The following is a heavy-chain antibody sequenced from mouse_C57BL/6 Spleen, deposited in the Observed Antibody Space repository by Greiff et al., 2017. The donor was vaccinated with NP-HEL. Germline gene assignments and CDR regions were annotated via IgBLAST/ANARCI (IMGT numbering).Heavy chain of an antibody. CDR1: GFTFSDYG. CDR3: ARRYDYDGYFDV. CDR2: ISSGSSTI. Sequence: DVHLVESGGGLVKPGGSLKLSCAASGFTFSDYGMHWVRQAPEKGLEWVAYISSGSSTIYYADTVKGRFTISRDNAKNTLFLQMTSLRSEDTAMYYCARRYDYDGYFDVWGTGTTVTVSS. V-gene: IGHV5-17*01. D-gene: IGHD2-4*01. J-gene: IGHJ1*03.